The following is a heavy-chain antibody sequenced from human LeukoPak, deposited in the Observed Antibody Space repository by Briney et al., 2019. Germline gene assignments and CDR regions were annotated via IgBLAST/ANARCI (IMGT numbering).Heavy chain of an antibody. CDR3: ARAPVFGYSYGYTGRYYFDY. CDR1: GGSISSGGYY. CDR2: IYYSGST. D-gene: IGHD5-18*01. J-gene: IGHJ4*02. V-gene: IGHV4-31*03. Sequence: SETLSLTCTVSGGSISSGGYYWSWIRQHPGKGLEWIGYIYYSGSTYYNPSLKSRVTISVDTSKNQFSLKLSSVTAADTAVYYCARAPVFGYSYGYTGRYYFDYWGQGTLVTVSS.